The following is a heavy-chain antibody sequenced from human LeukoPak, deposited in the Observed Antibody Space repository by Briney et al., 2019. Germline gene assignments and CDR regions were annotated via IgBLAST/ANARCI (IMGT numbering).Heavy chain of an antibody. CDR3: ARDLGNYFHF. D-gene: IGHD3-10*01. J-gene: IGHJ4*02. Sequence: ASVKVSCKASGYSFTSYGITWVRQAPGQGLEWMGWISAHNGNTKYAQEVKGRVTMTTDTSTSTAYMEMRSLRSDDTAVYYCARDLGNYFHFWGQGTLVTVSS. V-gene: IGHV1-18*01. CDR1: GYSFTSYG. CDR2: ISAHNGNT.